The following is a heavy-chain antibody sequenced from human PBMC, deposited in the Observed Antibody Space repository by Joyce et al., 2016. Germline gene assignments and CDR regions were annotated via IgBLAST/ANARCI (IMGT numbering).Heavy chain of an antibody. V-gene: IGHV3-30*03. D-gene: IGHD3-22*01. CDR2: ISYDGSKK. CDR3: AHINTDSTLDH. J-gene: IGHJ4*02. Sequence: QVQLVESGGGLVQPGRSLRLSCAASGFILSSYGMNWVRPAPGKGLEWVAVISYDGSKKYYGDSVKGRFTISRDNSKNTLYLQVDSLRPEDTAIYYCAHINTDSTLDHWGQGTLVTVSS. CDR1: GFILSSYG.